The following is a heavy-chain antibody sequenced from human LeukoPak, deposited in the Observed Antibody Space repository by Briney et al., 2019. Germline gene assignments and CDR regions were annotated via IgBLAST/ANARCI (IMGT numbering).Heavy chain of an antibody. V-gene: IGHV3-21*01. Sequence: GGSLRLSCAASGLTFSSYSMNWVRQAPGKGLEWVSSISSSSSYIYYADSVKGRFTISRDNAKNSLYLQMNSLRAEDTAVYYCARVLLTSYPLDYWGQGTLVTVSS. CDR1: GLTFSSYS. CDR2: ISSSSSYI. D-gene: IGHD3-9*01. CDR3: ARVLLTSYPLDY. J-gene: IGHJ4*02.